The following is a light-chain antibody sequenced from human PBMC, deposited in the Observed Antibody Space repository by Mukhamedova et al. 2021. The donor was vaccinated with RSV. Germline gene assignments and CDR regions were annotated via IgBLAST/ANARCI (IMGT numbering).Light chain of an antibody. Sequence: WYQRRVHGKAPKLLMSPASILQSGVPSRFSGSGSGTDFTLTISNLQPEDFATYYCQQAESVPPVFGGGTKVEIK. V-gene: IGKV1-12*01. J-gene: IGKJ4*01. CDR3: QQAESVPPV. CDR2: PAS.